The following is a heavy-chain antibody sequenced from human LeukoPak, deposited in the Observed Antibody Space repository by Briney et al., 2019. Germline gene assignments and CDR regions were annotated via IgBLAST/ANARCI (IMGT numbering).Heavy chain of an antibody. CDR3: ARDSQLEHFDY. Sequence: GGSLRLSCAASGFTFSSYWMSWVRLAPGKGLEWVANIKQDGSEKCYVDSVKGRFTISRDNAKNSLYLQMNSLRAEDTAVYYCARDSQLEHFDYWGQGTLVTVSS. CDR2: IKQDGSEK. J-gene: IGHJ4*02. CDR1: GFTFSSYW. D-gene: IGHD6-13*01. V-gene: IGHV3-7*01.